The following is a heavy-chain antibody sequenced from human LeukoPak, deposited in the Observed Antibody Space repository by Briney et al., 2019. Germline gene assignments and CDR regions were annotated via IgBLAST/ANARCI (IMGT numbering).Heavy chain of an antibody. J-gene: IGHJ4*02. V-gene: IGHV5-51*01. D-gene: IGHD6-13*01. CDR1: GSSFTSYW. CDR2: IYPGDSDT. Sequence: KDGASLKISCKGSGSSFTSYWIGWVRQMPGKGLEWMGIIYPGDSDTRYSPSFQGQVTISADKSISTAYLQWSSLKASDTAMYYCARRIAAAAPFDYWGQGTLVTVSS. CDR3: ARRIAAAAPFDY.